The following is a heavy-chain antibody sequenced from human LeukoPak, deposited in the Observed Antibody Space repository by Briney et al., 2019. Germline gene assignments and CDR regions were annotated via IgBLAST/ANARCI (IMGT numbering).Heavy chain of an antibody. V-gene: IGHV4-39*01. J-gene: IGHJ5*02. CDR1: GGSISSSSYY. Sequence: ASETLSLTCTVSGGSISSSSYYWGWIRQPPGKGLEWIGSIYYSGSTYYNPSLKSRVTISVDTSKNQFPLKLSSVTAADTAVYYCARLRPYDSSLFDPWGQGTLVTVSS. D-gene: IGHD3-22*01. CDR2: IYYSGST. CDR3: ARLRPYDSSLFDP.